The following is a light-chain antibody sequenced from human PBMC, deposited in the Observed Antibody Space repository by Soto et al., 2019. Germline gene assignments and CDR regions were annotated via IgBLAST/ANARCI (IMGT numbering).Light chain of an antibody. V-gene: IGKV3-20*01. CDR1: QSVSSY. CDR2: DAS. Sequence: IMLTQSPSTLSLSPGERATLSCRASQSVSSYLAWYQQKPGQAPRLLIYDASSRATGIPDRFSGSGSGTDFTLTISRLEPEDFAVYYCQQYVSSPPTFGQGTKVDIK. CDR3: QQYVSSPPT. J-gene: IGKJ1*01.